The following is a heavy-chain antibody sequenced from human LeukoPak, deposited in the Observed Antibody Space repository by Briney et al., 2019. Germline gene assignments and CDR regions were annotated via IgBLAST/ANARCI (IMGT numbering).Heavy chain of an antibody. CDR2: IHYSGST. Sequence: SETLSLTCTVSGGSISSSSYYWGWIRQPPGKGLEWIGSIHYSGSTYYNPSLKSRVTISVDTSKNQFSLKLSSVTAADTAVYYCARPGYYDSSDYWGQGTLVTVSS. CDR1: GGSISSSSYY. CDR3: ARPGYYDSSDY. D-gene: IGHD3-22*01. V-gene: IGHV4-39*01. J-gene: IGHJ4*02.